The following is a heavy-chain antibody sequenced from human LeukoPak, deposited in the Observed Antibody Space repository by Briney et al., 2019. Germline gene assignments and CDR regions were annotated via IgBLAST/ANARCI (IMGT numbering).Heavy chain of an antibody. CDR1: GITLSNYG. CDR2: ISDGGGSR. J-gene: IGHJ4*02. CDR3: AKRGVVIRAVIIVGFHKEAYYFDY. V-gene: IGHV3-23*01. Sequence: GGSLRLSCAVSGITLSNYGMSWVRQAPGKGLEWVAGISDGGGSRNYADSVKGRFTISRDNPKNTLYLQMNSLRAEDAAVYFCAKRGVVIRAVIIVGFHKEAYYFDYWGQGALVTVSS. D-gene: IGHD3-10*01.